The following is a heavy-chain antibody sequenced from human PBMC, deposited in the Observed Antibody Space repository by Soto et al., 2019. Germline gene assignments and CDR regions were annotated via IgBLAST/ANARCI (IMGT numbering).Heavy chain of an antibody. CDR1: GYTFTSYG. CDR3: ARVPYCGGDCYSDWFDP. V-gene: IGHV1-18*01. J-gene: IGHJ5*02. CDR2: ISAYNGNT. D-gene: IGHD2-21*02. Sequence: ASVKVSCKASGYTFTSYGISWVRQAPGQGLEWMGWISAYNGNTNYAQKLQGRVTMTTDTSTSTAYMELRSLRSDDTAVYYCARVPYCGGDCYSDWFDPWGQGTLVTVSS.